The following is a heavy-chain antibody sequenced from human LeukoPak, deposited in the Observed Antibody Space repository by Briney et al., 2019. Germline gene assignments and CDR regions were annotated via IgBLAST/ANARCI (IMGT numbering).Heavy chain of an antibody. CDR1: GYTFTGYY. V-gene: IGHV1-2*06. J-gene: IGHJ4*02. CDR2: INPNAGGT. D-gene: IGHD5-18*01. Sequence: ASVKVSCKASGYTFTGYYMHWVRQAPGQGLEWLGRINPNAGGTDHAQNFQGRVTMTRDTSMKTAYMELSRLRADDTAVYYCARDRSVYSYGEPLDHWGQGTLVIVSS. CDR3: ARDRSVYSYGEPLDH.